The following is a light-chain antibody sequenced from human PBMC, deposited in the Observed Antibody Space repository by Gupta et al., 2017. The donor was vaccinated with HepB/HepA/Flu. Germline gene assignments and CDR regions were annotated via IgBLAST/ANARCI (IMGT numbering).Light chain of an antibody. CDR2: LGS. Sequence: DILMTQSPLSLPVTPGEPASISCRSSQSLLHSTGDNYLDWYLQKPGQSPQLLIYLGSNRASGVPDRFSGSGSGTDFTLKISRVEAEDVGVYYCMQALQTPRTFGQGTKVESK. J-gene: IGKJ1*01. CDR3: MQALQTPRT. V-gene: IGKV2-28*01. CDR1: QSLLHSTGDNY.